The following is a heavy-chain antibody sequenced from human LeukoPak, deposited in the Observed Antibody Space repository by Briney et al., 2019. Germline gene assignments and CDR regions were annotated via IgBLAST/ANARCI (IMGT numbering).Heavy chain of an antibody. CDR2: INAGNGNT. J-gene: IGHJ6*02. D-gene: IGHD3-10*01. Sequence: GASVKVSCKASGYTFTSYAMHWVRQAPGQRLEWMGWINAGNGNTKYSQKFQGRVTITRDTSASTAYMELSSLRSEDTAVYYCARVRDVWFGELKPAYYYGMDVWGQGTTVTVSS. V-gene: IGHV1-3*01. CDR3: ARVRDVWFGELKPAYYYGMDV. CDR1: GYTFTSYA.